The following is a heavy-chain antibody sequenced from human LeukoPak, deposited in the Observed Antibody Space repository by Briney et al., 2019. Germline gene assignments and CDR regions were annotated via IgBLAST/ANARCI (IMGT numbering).Heavy chain of an antibody. J-gene: IGHJ4*02. V-gene: IGHV3-21*01. CDR2: ISSSSGYI. CDR3: ARDECGGDCYSDY. Sequence: SGGSLRLSCAASGFTFSSYSMNWVRQAPGKGLEWVSSISSSSGYIYYADSVKGRFTISRDNAKNSLYLQMNSLRAEDTAVYYCARDECGGDCYSDYWGQGTLVTVSS. CDR1: GFTFSSYS. D-gene: IGHD2-21*02.